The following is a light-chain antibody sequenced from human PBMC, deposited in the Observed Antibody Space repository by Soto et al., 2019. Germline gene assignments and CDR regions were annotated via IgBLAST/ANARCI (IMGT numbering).Light chain of an antibody. V-gene: IGKV1-5*03. Sequence: DIQMTQSPSTLSASVGDSVTITCRASQSISSWLAWYQQKPGKGPKLLIYEASNLQGGGPSRFSGGGSGTEFAPTITNLQPHDSATYYCQQYSSPPWTFGQGTKVEIK. CDR3: QQYSSPPWT. J-gene: IGKJ1*01. CDR2: EAS. CDR1: QSISSW.